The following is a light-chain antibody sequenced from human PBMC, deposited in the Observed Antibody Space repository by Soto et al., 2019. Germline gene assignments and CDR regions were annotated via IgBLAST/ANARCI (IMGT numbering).Light chain of an antibody. CDR2: KVS. Sequence: EVVMTQSPLSLPVTLGQPASISCRSSQSLAYIDGNTYLSWFQQRPGQSPRRLIYKVSNRESGXPXGXXGSGAGNDFTLKISRVEAEDVGVYYCMQGTHWPPYTFGQGTKLEIK. V-gene: IGKV2-30*01. CDR3: MQGTHWPPYT. J-gene: IGKJ2*01. CDR1: QSLAYIDGNTY.